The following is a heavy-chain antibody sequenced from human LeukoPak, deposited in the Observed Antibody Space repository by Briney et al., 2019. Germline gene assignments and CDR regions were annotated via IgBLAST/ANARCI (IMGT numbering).Heavy chain of an antibody. J-gene: IGHJ4*02. V-gene: IGHV3-11*01. CDR2: ITNSGDFV. D-gene: IGHD1-26*01. Sequence: GGSLTLSCAASGFRFSGHYMSWIRQAPGKGLEWLSYITNSGDFVNYADSVKGRFTISRDNAKNSLYLQMNSLRAEDTAVYYCAREARATPDFCGQGTVVTVSS. CDR1: GFRFSGHY. CDR3: AREARATPDF.